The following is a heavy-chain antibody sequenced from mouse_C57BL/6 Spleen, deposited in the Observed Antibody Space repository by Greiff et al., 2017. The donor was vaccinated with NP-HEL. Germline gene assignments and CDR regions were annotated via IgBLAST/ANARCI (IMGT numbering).Heavy chain of an antibody. D-gene: IGHD2-1*01. Sequence: VKLQQPGAELVKPGASVKLSCKASGYTFTSYWMHWVKQRPGQGLEWIGMIHPNSGSTNYNEKFKSKATLTVDKSSSTDYMQLSSLTSEDSAVYYGAREGNERRYYAMDDWGQGTSVTVSS. CDR2: IHPNSGST. CDR3: AREGNERRYYAMDD. J-gene: IGHJ4*01. V-gene: IGHV1-64*01. CDR1: GYTFTSYW.